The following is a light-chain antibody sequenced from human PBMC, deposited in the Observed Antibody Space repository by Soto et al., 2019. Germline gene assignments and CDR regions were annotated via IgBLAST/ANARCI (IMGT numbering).Light chain of an antibody. V-gene: IGLV2-14*01. CDR3: SSYTSSSTYV. CDR2: EVS. CDR1: SSDVGDYNY. J-gene: IGLJ1*01. Sequence: QSALTQPASVSGSPGQSITIFCTGTSSDVGDYNYVSWYQQHPGKAPKLMIYEVSNRPSGVSNRFSGSKSGNTASLTISGLQAEDEADYYCSSYTSSSTYVFGTGTKVTVL.